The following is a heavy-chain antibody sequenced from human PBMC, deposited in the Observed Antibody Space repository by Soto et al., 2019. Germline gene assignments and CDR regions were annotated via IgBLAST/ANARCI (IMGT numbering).Heavy chain of an antibody. CDR2: IIPIFGTA. CDR1: GGTFSSYA. D-gene: IGHD1-26*01. V-gene: IGHV1-69*13. CDR3: ARPGGSYYGGVAF. J-gene: IGHJ4*02. Sequence: GASVKVSCKASGGTFSSYAISWVRQAPGQGLEWMGGIIPIFGTADYAQKFQGRVTITADESTSTAYMELNSLRSEDTAVYYCARPGGSYYGGVAFWGQGTVVTVSS.